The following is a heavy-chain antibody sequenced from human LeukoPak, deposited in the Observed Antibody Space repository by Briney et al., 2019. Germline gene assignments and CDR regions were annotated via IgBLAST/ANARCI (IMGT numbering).Heavy chain of an antibody. J-gene: IGHJ4*02. CDR1: GYTFTGYY. V-gene: IGHV1-2*02. CDR3: ARVDQRISFYFDY. Sequence: ASVKVSCKASGYTFTGYYMHWVRQAPGQGLEWMGWLNPHNGDTNYVQKLQGRVTMTRDTSISTAFMELSSLRSDDTAVYYCARVDQRISFYFDYWGQGTLITVSS. CDR2: LNPHNGDT. D-gene: IGHD3-16*02.